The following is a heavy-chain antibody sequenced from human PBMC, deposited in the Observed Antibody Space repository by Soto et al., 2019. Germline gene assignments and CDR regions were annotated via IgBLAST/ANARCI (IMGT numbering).Heavy chain of an antibody. D-gene: IGHD2-15*01. V-gene: IGHV1-2*02. CDR1: GDKVGSYY. Sequence: DAVKVACNAYGDKVGSYYTSSLRQAPGLGLEWVGLMDPITGGTDYEERLLDRVTMTRDTSINTAYMELRRLRSDDTAIYLCARGRDAASQFYSPNGMDVWGQGTLVTVSS. CDR2: MDPITGGT. J-gene: IGHJ4*02. CDR3: ARGRDAASQFYSPNGMDV.